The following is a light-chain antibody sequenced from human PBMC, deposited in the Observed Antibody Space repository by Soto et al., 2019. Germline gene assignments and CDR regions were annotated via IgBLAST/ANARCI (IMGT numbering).Light chain of an antibody. CDR3: QHYGSSLWT. V-gene: IGKV3-20*01. CDR1: QSVSSNY. J-gene: IGKJ1*01. Sequence: EIVLTQSPGTLSLSPGERATLSCRASQSVSSNYLAWYQQKPGQAPRLLIYGASSRATGIPDRFSGSGSGTDVTLTISRLEPEDFAVYYCQHYGSSLWTFGQGTKVEIK. CDR2: GAS.